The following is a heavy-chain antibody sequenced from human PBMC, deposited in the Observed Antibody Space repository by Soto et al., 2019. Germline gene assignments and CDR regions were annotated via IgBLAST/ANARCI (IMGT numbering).Heavy chain of an antibody. Sequence: PSETLSLTCAVYGGSFNGYYWSWIRQPPGKGPEWIGDINHSGSTNYNPSLKSRVTISVDTSKNQFSLKLRSVTAADMAVFYCARAPDKYYLDSWGQGTLVTVSS. J-gene: IGHJ4*02. CDR1: GGSFNGYY. CDR2: INHSGST. CDR3: ARAPDKYYLDS. V-gene: IGHV4-34*01.